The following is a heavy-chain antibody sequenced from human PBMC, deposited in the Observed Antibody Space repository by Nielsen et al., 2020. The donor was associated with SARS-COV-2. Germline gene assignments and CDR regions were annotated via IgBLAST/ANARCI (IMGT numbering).Heavy chain of an antibody. CDR3: ARDRDVDYFDS. J-gene: IGHJ4*02. CDR1: GFSFGSHW. Sequence: GESLKISCAGSGFSFGSHWMSWVRQAPGKGLEWVANIDEDGSENNYVDSVKGRFTISRDNAKNSLFLQMNSLRAEDTAIYYCARDRDVDYFDSWGQGTLVTVSS. CDR2: IDEDGSEN. V-gene: IGHV3-7*03.